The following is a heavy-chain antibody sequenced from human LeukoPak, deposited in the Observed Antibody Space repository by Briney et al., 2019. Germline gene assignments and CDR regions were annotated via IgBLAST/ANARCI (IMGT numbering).Heavy chain of an antibody. CDR2: ISYDGSNK. J-gene: IGHJ6*02. Sequence: GGSLRLSCAASGFTLSSYAMHWVRQAPGKGLEWVAVISYDGSNKHYADSVKGRFTISRDNSKNTLYVQMNRLRTEDTAVYYCTKGGGDRGDYYGMDVWGQGTTVIVSS. D-gene: IGHD3-16*01. V-gene: IGHV3-30-3*01. CDR3: TKGGGDRGDYYGMDV. CDR1: GFTLSSYA.